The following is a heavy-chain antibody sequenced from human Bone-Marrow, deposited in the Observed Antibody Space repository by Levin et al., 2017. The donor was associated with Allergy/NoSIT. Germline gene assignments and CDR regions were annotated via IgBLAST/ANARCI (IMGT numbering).Heavy chain of an antibody. CDR2: IGHSGST. Sequence: SQTLSLTCAVYGESLSGYYWSWIRQPPGKGLEWIGEIGHSGSTLYNPSLKSRVTISVDTSKNQFSLRLSSVAASDTAVYYCAGRKSSGWYFWFDPWGQGTLVTVSS. CDR1: GESLSGYY. CDR3: AGRKSSGWYFWFDP. J-gene: IGHJ5*02. D-gene: IGHD6-13*01. V-gene: IGHV4-34*01.